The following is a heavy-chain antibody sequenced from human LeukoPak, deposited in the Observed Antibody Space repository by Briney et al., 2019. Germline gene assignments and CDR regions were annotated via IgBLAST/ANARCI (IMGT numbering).Heavy chain of an antibody. CDR2: INSDGSST. J-gene: IGHJ4*02. CDR3: ARTRGYSGSALGY. CDR1: GFTFSSYW. V-gene: IGHV3-74*01. Sequence: GGSLRLSCAASGFTFSSYWVHWVRQAPGKGLVWVSRINSDGSSTSYADSVKGRFTISRDNAKNTLHLQMNSLRAEGTAVYYCARTRGYSGSALGYWGQGTLVTVSS. D-gene: IGHD5-12*01.